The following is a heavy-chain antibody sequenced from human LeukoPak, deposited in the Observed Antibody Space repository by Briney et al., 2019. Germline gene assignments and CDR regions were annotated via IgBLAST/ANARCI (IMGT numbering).Heavy chain of an antibody. J-gene: IGHJ4*02. CDR2: ISYSGDT. CDR3: ARISRVVTFGPFNY. CDR1: GVSLSSRNYY. D-gene: IGHD3-16*01. V-gene: IGHV4-39*07. Sequence: SETLSLTCTVSGVSLSSRNYYWGWVRQPQGKGLEWIVSISYSGDTYSNPSLKTRITLSVDTSKNQFSLSLISATAADTAVYYCARISRVVTFGPFNYWGQGTLITVSS.